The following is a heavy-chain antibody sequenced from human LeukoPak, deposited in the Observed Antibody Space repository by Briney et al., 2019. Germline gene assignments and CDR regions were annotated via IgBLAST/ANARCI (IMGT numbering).Heavy chain of an antibody. CDR1: GFTFNTYG. CDR3: AKSPDSSGYSYFDY. D-gene: IGHD3-22*01. J-gene: IGHJ4*02. Sequence: GGSLRLSCAASGFTFNTYGMHWVRQAPGKGLEWVAVIWYDGSNQYYADSVKGRFTVSRDNSKNTLYLQMNSLRAEDTAVYYCAKSPDSSGYSYFDYWGQGTLVTVSS. V-gene: IGHV3-33*06. CDR2: IWYDGSNQ.